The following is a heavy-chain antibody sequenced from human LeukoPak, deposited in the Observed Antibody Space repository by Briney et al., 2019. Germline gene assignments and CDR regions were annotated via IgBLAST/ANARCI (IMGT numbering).Heavy chain of an antibody. CDR2: ISYDGSHE. J-gene: IGHJ4*02. D-gene: IGHD2-15*01. CDR3: ARGRYCSGTTCNTRFDY. V-gene: IGHV3-30*04. CDR1: GFTFRRYS. Sequence: GGSLRLSCVGSGFTFRRYSMNWVRQAPGKGLEWVAVISYDGSHEYYADSVKGRFTISSDNFNDTLYLRMDSLRAEDTAVYFCARGRYCSGTTCNTRFDYWGQGTLVTVSS.